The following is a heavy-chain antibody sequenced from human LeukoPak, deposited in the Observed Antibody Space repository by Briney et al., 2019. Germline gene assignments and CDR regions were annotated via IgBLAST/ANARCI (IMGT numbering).Heavy chain of an antibody. Sequence: GASVKVSCKASGYTFTGYYMHWVRQAPGQGLEWMGWINPNSGGTNYAQKFQGRVTMTRDTSISTAYMELSRLRSDDTAVYYCARETDAVATISLYYYYYMDVWGKGTTVTVSS. CDR1: GYTFTGYY. CDR3: ARETDAVATISLYYYYYMDV. J-gene: IGHJ6*03. D-gene: IGHD5-12*01. CDR2: INPNSGGT. V-gene: IGHV1-2*02.